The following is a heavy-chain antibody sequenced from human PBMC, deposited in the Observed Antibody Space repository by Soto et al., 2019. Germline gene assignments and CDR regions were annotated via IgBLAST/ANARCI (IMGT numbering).Heavy chain of an antibody. J-gene: IGHJ6*03. D-gene: IGHD1-20*01. Sequence: ASVKVSCKASGYTFTSYDINWVRQATGQGLEWMGWMNPNSGNTGYAQKFQGRVTMTRNTSISTAYMELSSLRSEDTAVYYCARPLTGTTTDYNYYYMDVWGKGTTVTVSS. CDR2: MNPNSGNT. CDR3: ARPLTGTTTDYNYYYMDV. V-gene: IGHV1-8*01. CDR1: GYTFTSYD.